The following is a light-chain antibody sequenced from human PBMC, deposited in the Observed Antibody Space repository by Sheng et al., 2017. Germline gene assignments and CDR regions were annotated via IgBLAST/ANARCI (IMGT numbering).Light chain of an antibody. J-gene: IGKJ2*03. CDR1: QSVTNNF. CDR3: QQYGSSPYS. Sequence: DIVLTQSPGTLSLSPGERATLSCRASQSVTNNFLAWYQHKPGQAPRLLIYGASSRATGVPDRFGGSGSGTDFTLTLSRLEPEDFAVYYCQQYGSSPYSFGQGTKLEIK. V-gene: IGKV3-20*01. CDR2: GAS.